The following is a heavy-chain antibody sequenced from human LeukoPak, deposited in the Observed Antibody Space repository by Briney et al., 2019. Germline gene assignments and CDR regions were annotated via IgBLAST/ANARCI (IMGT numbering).Heavy chain of an antibody. D-gene: IGHD3-22*01. J-gene: IGHJ5*02. CDR1: GGSISSYY. CDR3: ARDTSSGYYYDSSGLNWFDP. Sequence: SPSETLSLTCTVSGGSISSYYWSWIRQPAGKGLEWIGRIYTSGSTNYNPSLKSRVTISVDTSKNQFSLKLSSVTAADTAVYYCARDTSSGYYYDSSGLNWFDPWGQGTLVTVSS. CDR2: IYTSGST. V-gene: IGHV4-4*07.